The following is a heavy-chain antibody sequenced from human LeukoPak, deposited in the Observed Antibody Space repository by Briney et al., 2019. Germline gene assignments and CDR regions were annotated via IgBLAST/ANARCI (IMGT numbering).Heavy chain of an antibody. CDR2: INPNSGGT. V-gene: IGHV1-2*02. CDR3: ARDPGVLRFLEWPHYYMDV. CDR1: GYTFTGYY. Sequence: AASVKVSCKASGYTFTGYYMQWVRQAPGQGLEWMGWINPNSGGTNYAQKFQGRVTMTRDTSISTAYMELSRLRSDDTTVYSCARDPGVLRFLEWPHYYMDVWGKGTTVTVSS. J-gene: IGHJ6*03. D-gene: IGHD3-3*01.